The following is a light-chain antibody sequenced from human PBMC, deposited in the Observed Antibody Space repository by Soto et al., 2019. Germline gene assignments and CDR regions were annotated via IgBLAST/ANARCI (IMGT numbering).Light chain of an antibody. V-gene: IGLV2-8*01. CDR2: EVS. Sequence: QSALTQPPSASGSPGQSVTISCTGTSSDVGGYNYVSWYQQHPGKAPKLMIYEVSKRPSGVPHRFSGSKSGNTASLTFSGLQAEDEDDYYCSSYAGSNNLVFGGGTKVTVL. CDR3: SSYAGSNNLV. CDR1: SSDVGGYNY. J-gene: IGLJ3*02.